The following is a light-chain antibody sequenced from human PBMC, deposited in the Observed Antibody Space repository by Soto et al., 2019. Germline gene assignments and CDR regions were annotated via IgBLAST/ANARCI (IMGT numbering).Light chain of an antibody. CDR3: QQYNNWPGT. Sequence: IVMTQSPATLSVLRGQEATLSCRASQSVSSNFAWYQQKPGQAPRLLIYGASTRATGIPARFSGSGSGTEFTLTISSLQSEDFAVYYCQQYNNWPGTFGQGTKVDIK. J-gene: IGKJ1*01. CDR2: GAS. CDR1: QSVSSN. V-gene: IGKV3-15*01.